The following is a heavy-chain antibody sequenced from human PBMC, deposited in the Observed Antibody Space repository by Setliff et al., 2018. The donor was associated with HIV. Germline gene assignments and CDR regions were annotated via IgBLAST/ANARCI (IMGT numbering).Heavy chain of an antibody. V-gene: IGHV4-4*08. CDR2: IYTSGST. CDR3: ARGRWVTMVRGVIITRPNFDY. CDR1: GGSISSYY. J-gene: IGHJ4*02. D-gene: IGHD3-10*01. Sequence: SETLSLTCTVSGGSISSYYWSWIRQPPGKGLEWIGYIYTSGSTNYNPSLKSRVTISVDTSKNQFSLKLSSVTAADTAVYYCARGRWVTMVRGVIITRPNFDYWGQGTLVTSPQ.